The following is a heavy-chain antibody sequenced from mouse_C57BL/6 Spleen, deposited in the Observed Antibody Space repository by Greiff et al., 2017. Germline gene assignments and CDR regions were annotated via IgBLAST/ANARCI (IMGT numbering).Heavy chain of an antibody. J-gene: IGHJ4*01. V-gene: IGHV5-4*01. CDR1: GFTFSSYA. CDR2: ISDGGSYT. D-gene: IGHD3-1*01. Sequence: DVMLVESGGGLVKPGGSLKLSCAASGFTFSSYAMSWVRQTPEKRLEWVATISDGGSYTYYPDNVKGRFTISRDNAKNNLYLQMSHLKSEDTAMHYCAREGLRYAMDYWGQGTSVTVSS. CDR3: AREGLRYAMDY.